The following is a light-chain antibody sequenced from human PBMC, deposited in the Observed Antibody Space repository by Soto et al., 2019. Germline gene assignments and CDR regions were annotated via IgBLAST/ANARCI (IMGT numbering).Light chain of an antibody. CDR1: QSVSSY. Sequence: EIVLTQSPATLSLSPGERATLSCRASQSVSSYLAWYQQKPGQAPRLLIYDASNRATGIPARFSGSGSGTDFTLTIRSLEAEDFAVYYCQPRSNWLFTFGPGTKVDIK. V-gene: IGKV3-11*01. CDR2: DAS. CDR3: QPRSNWLFT. J-gene: IGKJ3*01.